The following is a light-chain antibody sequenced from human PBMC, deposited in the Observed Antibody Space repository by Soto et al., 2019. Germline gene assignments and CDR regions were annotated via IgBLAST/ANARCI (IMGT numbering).Light chain of an antibody. J-gene: IGKJ3*01. V-gene: IGKV3-20*01. Sequence: EIVLTQSPGTLSLSPGERATLSCRASQSISSSYLAWYQQKPGQAPRLLIYGASNRATGIPDRLSGSGSGTDFTLTINRLEPEDFAVYYCQHYSSSLFTFGPGTKVDIK. CDR2: GAS. CDR1: QSISSSY. CDR3: QHYSSSLFT.